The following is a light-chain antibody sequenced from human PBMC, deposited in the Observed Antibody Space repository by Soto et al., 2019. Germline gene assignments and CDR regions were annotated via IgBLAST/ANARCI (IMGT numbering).Light chain of an antibody. J-gene: IGKJ4*01. CDR2: GAS. CDR3: QQYGSSPA. V-gene: IGKV3-20*01. CDR1: QSITSNY. Sequence: EIGLTQSPGTLSLSPGERATLSCRASQSITSNYLAWYQQKPGQAPRLLIYGASSRATGIPDRFSGSGSGTDFTLTISRLEPEDFAVYYCQQYGSSPAFGGGTKVEIK.